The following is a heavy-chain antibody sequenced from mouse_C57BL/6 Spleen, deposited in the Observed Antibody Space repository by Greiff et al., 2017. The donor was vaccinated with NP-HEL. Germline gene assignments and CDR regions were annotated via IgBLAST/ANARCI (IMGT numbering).Heavy chain of an antibody. CDR1: GFSLTSYG. D-gene: IGHD1-1*01. CDR2: IWGVGST. J-gene: IGHJ3*01. V-gene: IGHV2-6*01. CDR3: ASRITTVGAY. Sequence: VKVVESGPGLVAPSQSLSITCTVSGFSLTSYGVDWVRQSPGKGLEWLGVIWGVGSTNYNSALKSRLSISKDNSKSQVFLKMNSLQTDDTAMYYCASRITTVGAYWGQGTLVTVSA.